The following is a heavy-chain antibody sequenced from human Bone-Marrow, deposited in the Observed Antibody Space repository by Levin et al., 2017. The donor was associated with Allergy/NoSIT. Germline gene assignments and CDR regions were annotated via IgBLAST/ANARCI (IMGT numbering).Heavy chain of an antibody. CDR3: ARSTASIVVVLAANYAFDI. J-gene: IGHJ3*02. CDR2: IIPIFETA. CDR1: GGTFSNYG. V-gene: IGHV1-69*13. Sequence: AASVKVSCKASGGTFSNYGISWVRQAPGQGLEWMGGIIPIFETAKFAQKFQGRVTITADESTSTAYMELSSLRSEDTAVYYCARSTASIVVVLAANYAFDIWGQGTMVTVSS. D-gene: IGHD2-15*01.